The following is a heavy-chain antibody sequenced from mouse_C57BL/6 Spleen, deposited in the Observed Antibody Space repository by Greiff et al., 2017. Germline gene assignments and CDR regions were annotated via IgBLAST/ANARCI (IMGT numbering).Heavy chain of an antibody. D-gene: IGHD1-1*01. J-gene: IGHJ3*01. Sequence: QVHVKQSGAELVRPGASVTLSCKASGYTFTDYEMHWVKQTPVHGLEWIGAIDPETGGTSYNQKFKGKAILTADKSSSTAYMELRSLTSEDSAVYYCTRQGRDGSSLFAYWGQGTLVTVSA. CDR1: GYTFTDYE. V-gene: IGHV1-15*01. CDR2: IDPETGGT. CDR3: TRQGRDGSSLFAY.